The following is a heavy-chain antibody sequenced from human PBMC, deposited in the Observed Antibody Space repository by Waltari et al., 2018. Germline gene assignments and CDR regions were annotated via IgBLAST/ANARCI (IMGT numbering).Heavy chain of an antibody. CDR3: VRDEPGDGLDY. Sequence: EVQLVESGGALVQPGGSLRLSWATSGFTFSTYWMQLVRQAPGKGLMWVAHIESDESRTTYAESVKGRFTISRDNAKNTVYLQMNSLRDDDTAVYYCVRDEPGDGLDYWGQGTLVTVSS. CDR1: GFTFSTYW. CDR2: IESDESRT. V-gene: IGHV3-74*03. J-gene: IGHJ4*02. D-gene: IGHD7-27*01.